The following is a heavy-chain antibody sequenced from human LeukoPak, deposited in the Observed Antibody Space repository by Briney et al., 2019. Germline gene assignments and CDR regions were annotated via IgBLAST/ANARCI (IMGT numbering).Heavy chain of an antibody. CDR3: ARGSAKHFVVVTPINAFDI. CDR1: GFTFSSYN. D-gene: IGHD2-21*02. Sequence: GGSLRLSCAASGFTFSSYNMNWVRQAPGKGLEWVSYISSSSSPTYYADSVRGRFTISRDNGKNSLYLQMNSLRVVDTAVYYCARGSAKHFVVVTPINAFDIWGHGTMVTVSS. V-gene: IGHV3-48*04. CDR2: ISSSSSPT. J-gene: IGHJ3*02.